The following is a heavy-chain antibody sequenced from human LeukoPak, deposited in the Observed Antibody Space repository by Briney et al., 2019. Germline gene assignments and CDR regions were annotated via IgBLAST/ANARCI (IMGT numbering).Heavy chain of an antibody. CDR3: ARAGIAAAGTYMDV. Sequence: PGGSLRLSCAASGFTFSSNAMSWVRQAPGKGLEWVSAISGSGGSTYYADSVKGRFTISRDNSKNTLYLQMNSLRAEDTAVYYCARAGIAAAGTYMDVWGKGTTVTVSS. CDR1: GFTFSSNA. CDR2: ISGSGGST. J-gene: IGHJ6*03. D-gene: IGHD6-13*01. V-gene: IGHV3-23*01.